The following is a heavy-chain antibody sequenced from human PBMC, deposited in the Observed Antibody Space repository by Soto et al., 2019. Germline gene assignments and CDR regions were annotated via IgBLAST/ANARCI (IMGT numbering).Heavy chain of an antibody. CDR1: GYSISSGYY. Sequence: PSETLSLTCAVSGYSISSGYYWGWIRQPPGKGLEWIGSIYHSGSTYYNPSLKSRVTISVDTSKNQFSLKLSSVTAADTAVYYRALVTALFDIWGQGTMVTVSS. D-gene: IGHD2-2*01. CDR2: IYHSGST. V-gene: IGHV4-38-2*01. J-gene: IGHJ3*02. CDR3: ALVTALFDI.